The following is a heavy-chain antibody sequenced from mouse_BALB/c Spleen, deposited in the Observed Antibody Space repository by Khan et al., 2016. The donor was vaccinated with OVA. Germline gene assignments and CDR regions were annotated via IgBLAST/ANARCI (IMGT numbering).Heavy chain of an antibody. D-gene: IGHD4-1*01. J-gene: IGHJ3*01. CDR2: ISYSGRT. CDR1: GYSITSDYA. Sequence: VELVESGPGLVKPSQSLSLTCTVTGYSITSDYAWNWIRQFPGNKLEWMGYISYSGRTSYNPSLKSRISVTRDTSTNQFYLQLNTVTSEDTATNYCAMGLTYGGQGTLVTVSA. CDR3: AMGLTY. V-gene: IGHV3-2*02.